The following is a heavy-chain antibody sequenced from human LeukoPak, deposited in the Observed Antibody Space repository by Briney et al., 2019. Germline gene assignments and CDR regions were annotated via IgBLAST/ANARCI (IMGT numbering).Heavy chain of an antibody. CDR1: GYTFTGYY. Sequence: ASVKVSFKASGYTFTGYYMHWVRQAPGQRLEWMGWINPNSGGTNYAQKFQGRVTMTRDTSISTAYMELSRLRSDDTAVYYCARATMVRGVPAGYWGQGTLVTVSS. V-gene: IGHV1-2*02. CDR2: INPNSGGT. J-gene: IGHJ4*02. D-gene: IGHD3-10*01. CDR3: ARATMVRGVPAGY.